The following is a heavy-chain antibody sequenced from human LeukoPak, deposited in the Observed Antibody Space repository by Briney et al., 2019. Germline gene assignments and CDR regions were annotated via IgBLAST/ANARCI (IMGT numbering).Heavy chain of an antibody. J-gene: IGHJ4*02. D-gene: IGHD2-21*02. CDR1: GFTFSSHA. Sequence: GGSLRLSCAGIGFTFSSHAMSWVRQAPGKGLEWVSTISGSGSNTLYADSVKGRFTISRDNSKNTLYLQMNSLRVEDTAVYYCAKAHIVVVTAILYFDYWGQGTLVTVSS. CDR2: ISGSGSNT. V-gene: IGHV3-23*01. CDR3: AKAHIVVVTAILYFDY.